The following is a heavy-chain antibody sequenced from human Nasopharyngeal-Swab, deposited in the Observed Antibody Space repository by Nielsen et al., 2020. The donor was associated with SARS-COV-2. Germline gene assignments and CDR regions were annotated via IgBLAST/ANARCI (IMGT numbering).Heavy chain of an antibody. CDR3: ARAGEAYYYYYMDV. D-gene: IGHD1-1*01. J-gene: IGHJ6*03. CDR2: INAGNGNT. V-gene: IGHV1-3*01. Sequence: WVRQAHGQRLEWMGWINAGNGNTKYSQKFQGRVTITRDTSASTAYMELSSLRSEDTAVYYCARAGEAYYYYYMDVWGKGTTVTVSS.